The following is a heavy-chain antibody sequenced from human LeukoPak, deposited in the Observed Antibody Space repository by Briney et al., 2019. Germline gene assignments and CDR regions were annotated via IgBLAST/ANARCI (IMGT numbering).Heavy chain of an antibody. CDR1: GGSSSSYY. Sequence: SETLSLTCTVSGGSSSSYYWSWIRQPPGKGLEWIGYIYYRGGTNYNPSLESRVTISGDTSKNEFSLKLTSVTAADTAVYYCARGRLIVAPGVYYFEYWGQGTVVTVSS. CDR3: ARGRLIVAPGVYYFEY. CDR2: IYYRGGT. J-gene: IGHJ4*02. D-gene: IGHD5-12*01. V-gene: IGHV4-59*08.